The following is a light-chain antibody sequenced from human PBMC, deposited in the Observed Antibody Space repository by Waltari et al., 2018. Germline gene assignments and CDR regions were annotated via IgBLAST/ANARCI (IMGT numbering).Light chain of an antibody. CDR2: WAS. CDR3: QQYFTTPRT. V-gene: IGKV4-1*01. Sequence: DIVMTQSPDSLAMSLGERATINCKSSQSVLYSSNNKNFLAWYQHKPGQPPKLLIYWASTRESGVPDRFRGSGSGTVFTLTISSLQAEDVAVYYCQQYFTTPRTFGQGTKVEVK. J-gene: IGKJ1*01. CDR1: QSVLYSSNNKNF.